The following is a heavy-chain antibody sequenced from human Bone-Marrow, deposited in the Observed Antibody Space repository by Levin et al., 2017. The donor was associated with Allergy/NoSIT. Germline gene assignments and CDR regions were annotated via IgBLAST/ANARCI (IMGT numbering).Heavy chain of an antibody. CDR3: ARTPITMIRGVRGWFDP. Sequence: PSETLSLTCAVYGGSLSGYYWSWIRQPPEKGLEWIGEINHSGSTNYNPSLESRLTISVDTSKNQFSLKLSSVTAADTAVYYCARTPITMIRGVRGWFDPWGQGNMVTVSS. D-gene: IGHD3-10*01. J-gene: IGHJ5*02. CDR1: GGSLSGYY. CDR2: INHSGST. V-gene: IGHV4-34*01.